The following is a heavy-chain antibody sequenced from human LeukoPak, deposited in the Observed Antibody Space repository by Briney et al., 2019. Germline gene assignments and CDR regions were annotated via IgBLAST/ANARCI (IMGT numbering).Heavy chain of an antibody. CDR2: INHSGST. J-gene: IGHJ5*02. Sequence: PSETLSLTCAVYGGSFSGYYWSWIRQPPGKGLEWIGEINHSGSTNYNPSLKSRVTISVDTSKNQFSLKLSSVTAADTAVYYCARGYSSGWGWFDPWGQGTLVTVSS. V-gene: IGHV4-34*01. D-gene: IGHD6-19*01. CDR1: GGSFSGYY. CDR3: ARGYSSGWGWFDP.